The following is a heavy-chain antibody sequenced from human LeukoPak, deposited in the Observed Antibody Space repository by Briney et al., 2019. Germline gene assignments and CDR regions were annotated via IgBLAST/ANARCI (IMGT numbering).Heavy chain of an antibody. Sequence: SETLSLTCAVYGGSFSGYYWSWIRQPPGKGLEWIGEINHSGSTNYNPSLKSRVTISVDTSKNQFSLMLSSVTAADTAVYYCASRITIFGVVIEDWGQGTLVTVSS. D-gene: IGHD3-3*01. J-gene: IGHJ4*01. V-gene: IGHV4-34*01. CDR1: GGSFSGYY. CDR3: ASRITIFGVVIED. CDR2: INHSGST.